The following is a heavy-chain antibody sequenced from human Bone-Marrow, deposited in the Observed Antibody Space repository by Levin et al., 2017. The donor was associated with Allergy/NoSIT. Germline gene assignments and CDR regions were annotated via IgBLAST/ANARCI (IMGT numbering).Heavy chain of an antibody. D-gene: IGHD3-10*01. V-gene: IGHV3-74*01. J-gene: IGHJ4*02. CDR2: IRGDGRDT. Sequence: GGSLRLSCAASGFAFSNHWMHWVRQAPGKGLVWVARIRGDGRDTNYAGSVKGRITISRDNAKNTVYLQMNSLRAEDTAVYYCARDLILGSGSSDYWGQGTLVIVSS. CDR3: ARDLILGSGSSDY. CDR1: GFAFSNHW.